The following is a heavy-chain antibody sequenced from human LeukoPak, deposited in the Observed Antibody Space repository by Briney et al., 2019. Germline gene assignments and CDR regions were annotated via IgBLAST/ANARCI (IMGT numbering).Heavy chain of an antibody. V-gene: IGHV4-59*08. Sequence: SETLSLTCTVSGGSISSYYWSWIRQPPGKGLEWIGYIYYSGSTNYNPSLKSRVTISVDTSKNQFSLKLSSVTAADTAVYYCARRRIAVADNWFDPWGQGTLVTVSS. CDR2: IYYSGST. CDR1: GGSISSYY. J-gene: IGHJ5*02. D-gene: IGHD6-19*01. CDR3: ARRRIAVADNWFDP.